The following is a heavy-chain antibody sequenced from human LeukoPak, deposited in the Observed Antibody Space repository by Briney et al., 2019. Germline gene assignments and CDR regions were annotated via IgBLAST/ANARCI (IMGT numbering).Heavy chain of an antibody. CDR1: VYNFPSYG. V-gene: IGHV1-18*01. J-gene: IGHJ4*02. Sequence: ASVNVSFKASVYNFPSYGINWVRQAPGQGLEWMGWIRPHTGETNSAQRLQDRVTMTTDTSTTTAYIELRSLRFDDTAVYYCSEVRGGKGSAIFYWGQGSLVTVSS. CDR2: IRPHTGET. D-gene: IGHD2-2*01. CDR3: SEVRGGKGSAIFY.